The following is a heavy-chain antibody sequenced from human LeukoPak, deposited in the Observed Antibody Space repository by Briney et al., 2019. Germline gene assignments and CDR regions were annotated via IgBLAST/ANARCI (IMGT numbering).Heavy chain of an antibody. CDR2: IKQDGSKK. J-gene: IGHJ4*02. Sequence: GGSLRLSCVASGFPFSSYWMTWVRQAPGKGLEWVANIKQDGSKKSYVDSVRGRFIISRDNAENSLYLQMNSLRVEDTAVYYCARTPDGADYWGQGTLVTVSS. CDR3: ARTPDGADY. CDR1: GFPFSSYW. D-gene: IGHD3-10*01. V-gene: IGHV3-7*01.